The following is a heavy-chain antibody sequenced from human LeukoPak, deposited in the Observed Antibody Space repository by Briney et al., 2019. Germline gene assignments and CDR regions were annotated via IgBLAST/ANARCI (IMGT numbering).Heavy chain of an antibody. J-gene: IGHJ6*03. CDR2: IYYSGNT. D-gene: IGHD1-26*01. V-gene: IGHV4-39*07. CDR3: ARDRNSGSYLDYYYYIDV. CDR1: SGSISGSINY. Sequence: PSETLSLVCSVSSGSISGSINYWGWIRQPPGKGLEWIGSIYYSGNTYYNPSLKSRLTISLDMSKNQFSLRLSSVTAADTAVYYCARDRNSGSYLDYYYYIDVWGKGTTVTVSS.